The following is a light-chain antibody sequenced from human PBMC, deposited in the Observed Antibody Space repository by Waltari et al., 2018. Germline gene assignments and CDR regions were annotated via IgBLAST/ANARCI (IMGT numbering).Light chain of an antibody. CDR2: GAS. CDR3: QHYLRLPVT. J-gene: IGKJ1*01. V-gene: IGKV3-20*01. CDR1: QSVSRD. Sequence: EIVLTQSPGTLSLSLGERATVSCRTSQSVSRDLAWYQQKPGQAPRLLIYGASTRATGIPDRFSGSGSGTDFSLTIGRLEPDDFAVYYCQHYLRLPVTFGQGTTVEI.